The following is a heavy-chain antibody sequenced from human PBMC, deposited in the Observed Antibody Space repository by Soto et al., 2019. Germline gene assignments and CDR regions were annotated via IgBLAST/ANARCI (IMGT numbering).Heavy chain of an antibody. J-gene: IGHJ4*02. CDR3: ARGGSGYSYAYFDY. D-gene: IGHD5-18*01. CDR1: GFTVSDYS. Sequence: EVQQVESGRGLVKPGGSLRLSCAASGFTVSDYSRNWVRQAPGRGLEWVSSISSSRSYIYYADSAKGRFTISRDNAKDSLYLQMNSLRAEGTAVYYCARGGSGYSYAYFDYWGQGTLVTVSS. V-gene: IGHV3-21*01. CDR2: ISSSRSYI.